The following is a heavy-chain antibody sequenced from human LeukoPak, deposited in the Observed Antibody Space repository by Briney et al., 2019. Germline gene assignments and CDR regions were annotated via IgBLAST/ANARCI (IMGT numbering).Heavy chain of an antibody. CDR3: ARLYYEYVWGRYRSPGDKSDY. CDR2: IYYSGST. J-gene: IGHJ4*02. D-gene: IGHD3-16*02. CDR1: GGSISSYY. Sequence: PSETLSLTCTVSGGSISSYYWSWIRRPPGKGLEWIGYIYYSGSTNYNPSLKSRVTISVDTSKNQFSLKLSSVTAADPAVYYWARLYYEYVWGRYRSPGDKSDYWGQGTLVTVSS. V-gene: IGHV4-59*01.